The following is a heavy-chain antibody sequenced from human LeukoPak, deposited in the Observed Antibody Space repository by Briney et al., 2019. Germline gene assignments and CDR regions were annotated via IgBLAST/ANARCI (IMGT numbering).Heavy chain of an antibody. CDR1: GGSFSGYY. CDR2: INHSGST. J-gene: IGHJ5*02. D-gene: IGHD6-13*01. CDR3: AREVYSSWSNWFDP. Sequence: PSETLSLTCAVYGGSFSGYYWSWIRQPPGKGLEWIGEINHSGSTNYNPSLKSRVTISVDTSKNQFSLKLSSVTAADTAVYYCAREVYSSWSNWFDPWGQGTLVTVSS. V-gene: IGHV4-34*01.